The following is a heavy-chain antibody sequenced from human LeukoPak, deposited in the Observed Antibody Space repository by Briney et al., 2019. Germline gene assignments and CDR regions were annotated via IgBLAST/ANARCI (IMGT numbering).Heavy chain of an antibody. V-gene: IGHV3-21*04. CDR2: IDFSSSYI. CDR3: AKDPRYCSSTSCPRTYYYYMDV. D-gene: IGHD2-2*01. CDR1: GFTFSDYS. J-gene: IGHJ6*03. Sequence: GGSLRLSCAASGFTFSDYSMNWVRQAPGKGLEWVSSIDFSSSYIYYADSVKGRFTISRDNSKNTLYLQMNSLRAEDTAVYYCAKDPRYCSSTSCPRTYYYYMDVWGKGTTVTVSS.